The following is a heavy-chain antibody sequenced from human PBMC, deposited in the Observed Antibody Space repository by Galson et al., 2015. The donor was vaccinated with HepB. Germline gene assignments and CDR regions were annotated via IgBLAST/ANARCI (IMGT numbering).Heavy chain of an antibody. V-gene: IGHV4-34*01. D-gene: IGHD5-12*01. Sequence: SETLSLTCAVYGGSFSGYYWSWIRQPPGKGLEWIGEINHSGSTNYNPSLKSRVTISVDTSKNQFSLKLSSVTAADTAVYYCAGGGVDIVAYFDYWGQGTLVTVSS. CDR3: AGGGVDIVAYFDY. CDR2: INHSGST. J-gene: IGHJ4*02. CDR1: GGSFSGYY.